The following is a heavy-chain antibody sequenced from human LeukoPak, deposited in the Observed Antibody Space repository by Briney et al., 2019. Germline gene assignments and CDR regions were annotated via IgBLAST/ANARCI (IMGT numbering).Heavy chain of an antibody. D-gene: IGHD3-10*01. Sequence: GASVKVSCKASGYTFTSYYMHWVRQAPGQGLEWMGIISPSGGSTSYAQKFQGRVTMTRDTSTSTVYMELSSLRSEDTAVYYCARDGSMVRGVIITPRRWFDPWGQGTLVTVSS. CDR3: ARDGSMVRGVIITPRRWFDP. CDR2: ISPSGGST. J-gene: IGHJ5*02. CDR1: GYTFTSYY. V-gene: IGHV1-46*01.